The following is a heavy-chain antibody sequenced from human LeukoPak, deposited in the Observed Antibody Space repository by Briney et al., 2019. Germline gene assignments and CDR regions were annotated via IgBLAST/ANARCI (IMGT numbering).Heavy chain of an antibody. CDR3: AKDSSGYYSNFDY. V-gene: IGHV3-9*01. J-gene: IGHJ4*02. CDR2: ISWNSGSI. D-gene: IGHD3-22*01. CDR1: GFTFDDYA. Sequence: PGGSLRLSCAASGFTFDDYAMHWVRQAPGKGLEWVSGISWNSGSIGYADSVKGRFTIFRDNAKNSLYLQMNSLRAEDTALYYCAKDSSGYYSNFDYWGQGTLVTVSS.